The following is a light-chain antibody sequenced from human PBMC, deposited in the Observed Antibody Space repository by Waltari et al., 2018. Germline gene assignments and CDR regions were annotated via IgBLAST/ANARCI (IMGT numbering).Light chain of an antibody. V-gene: IGKV1-33*01. CDR3: QQYDNLPIT. Sequence: DIQMTQSPSSLSASVGDRVTITCQASQDISNYLNWYQQKPGKSPKHLIYDASNLQTGVPSRFIGSGSGTDFTFTVSSLQPEDIATYYCQQYDNLPITFGQGTRLEIK. CDR2: DAS. CDR1: QDISNY. J-gene: IGKJ5*01.